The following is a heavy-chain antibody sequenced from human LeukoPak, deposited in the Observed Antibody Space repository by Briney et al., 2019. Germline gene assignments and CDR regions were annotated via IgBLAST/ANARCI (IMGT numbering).Heavy chain of an antibody. D-gene: IGHD3-10*01. CDR1: GFNFRSYW. CDR2: ISTNVTST. J-gene: IGHJ4*02. CDR3: ARGRVSMVRGVINYFDY. Sequence: PGGSLRLSCAASGFNFRSYWMHWVRQVPGKGPVWVARISTNVTSTVYADSVKGRFTISRDNPKNTLYLQMNSLRAEDTALYYCARGRVSMVRGVINYFDYWGQGTLVTVSS. V-gene: IGHV3-74*01.